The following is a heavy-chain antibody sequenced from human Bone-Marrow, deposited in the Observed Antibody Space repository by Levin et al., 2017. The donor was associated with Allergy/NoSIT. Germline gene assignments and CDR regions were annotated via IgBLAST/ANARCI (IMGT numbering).Heavy chain of an antibody. CDR1: GGTFNNYG. V-gene: IGHV1-69*13. J-gene: IGHJ6*03. Sequence: SVKVSCKASGGTFNNYGFSWVRQAPGQGLEWMGGIISVFGTPNYAQKFQGRVTITADESTSTAYMELSGLSFEDTAVYFCASGYCTSTSCQMGFYYNYYMDVWGNGTTVIVSS. CDR2: IISVFGTP. CDR3: ASGYCTSTSCQMGFYYNYYMDV. D-gene: IGHD2-2*01.